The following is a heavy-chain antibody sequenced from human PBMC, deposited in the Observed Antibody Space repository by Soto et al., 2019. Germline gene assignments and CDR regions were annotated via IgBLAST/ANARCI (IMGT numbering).Heavy chain of an antibody. J-gene: IGHJ4*02. CDR2: ISYGGANK. CDR3: ARGPRSCSSTSCYTVDY. V-gene: IGHV3-30*03. Sequence: QVQLVESGGGVVQPGRSLRLSCAVSGFTFISHAMHWVRQAPGKGLEWVAVISYGGANKYYVDSVKGRFTISGDNSKNTLCLQMDSLRPEDTALYFCARGPRSCSSTSCYTVDYWGRGTLVTVSS. CDR1: GFTFISHA. D-gene: IGHD2-2*02.